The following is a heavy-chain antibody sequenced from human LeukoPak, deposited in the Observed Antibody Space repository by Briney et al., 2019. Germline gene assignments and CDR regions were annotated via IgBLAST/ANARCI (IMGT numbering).Heavy chain of an antibody. CDR1: GDSVSSNRAA. CDR2: TYYRSKWYN. D-gene: IGHD3-3*01. J-gene: IGHJ5*02. Sequence: SQTLSLTCAISGDSVSSNRAAWTWIRQSPSRGLEWLGRTYYRSKWYNDYAVSVKSRITINPDTSKNQFSLQLNSVTPEDTAVYYCARDPIDFWSGYPQGWFDPWGQGTLVTVSS. CDR3: ARDPIDFWSGYPQGWFDP. V-gene: IGHV6-1*01.